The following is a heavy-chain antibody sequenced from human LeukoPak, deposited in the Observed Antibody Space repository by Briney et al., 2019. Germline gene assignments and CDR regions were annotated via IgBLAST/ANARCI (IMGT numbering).Heavy chain of an antibody. V-gene: IGHV4-34*01. CDR1: GGSFSGYY. Sequence: SETLSLTCAVYGGSFSGYYWSWIRQPPGKGLEWIGEINHSGSTNYNPSLKSRVTISVDTSKNQFSLKLSSVTAADTAVYYCARGPPRGRLPNNWFDPWGQGTLVTVSS. D-gene: IGHD6-25*01. CDR2: INHSGST. CDR3: ARGPPRGRLPNNWFDP. J-gene: IGHJ5*02.